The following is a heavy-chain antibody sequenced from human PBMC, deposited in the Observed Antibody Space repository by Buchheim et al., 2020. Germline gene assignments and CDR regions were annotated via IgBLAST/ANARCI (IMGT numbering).Heavy chain of an antibody. CDR2: IKHDGTAQ. CDR3: SRAEDY. CDR1: GFTFSSYW. J-gene: IGHJ4*02. Sequence: EVQLVESGGGLVQPGGSLRLSCGASGFTFSSYWMSWVRQAPGKGLELVANIKHDGTAQFYVDSVKGRFTISRDNAKHSLSLQMNSLRVEDTAVYYCSRAEDYWGQGTL. V-gene: IGHV3-7*01. D-gene: IGHD1-14*01.